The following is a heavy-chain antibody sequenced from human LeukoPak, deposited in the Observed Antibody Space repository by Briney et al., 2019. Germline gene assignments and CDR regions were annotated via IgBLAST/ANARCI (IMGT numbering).Heavy chain of an antibody. CDR3: ARGGEWLLST. CDR2: IYYSGST. CDR1: GGSISSSSYY. V-gene: IGHV4-39*07. J-gene: IGHJ5*02. Sequence: SETLSLTCTVSGGSISSSSYYWGWIRQPPGKGLEWIGSIYYSGSTYYNPSLKSRVTISVDTSKNQFSLKLSSVTAADTAVYYCARGGEWLLSTWGQGTLVTVSS. D-gene: IGHD3-3*01.